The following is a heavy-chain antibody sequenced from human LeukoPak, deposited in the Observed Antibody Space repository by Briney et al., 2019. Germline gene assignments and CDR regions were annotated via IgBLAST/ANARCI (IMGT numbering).Heavy chain of an antibody. CDR2: IKQDGSEK. CDR3: ARDRSALYCTNGVCYMGDASDI. V-gene: IGHV3-7*01. Sequence: GGSLRLSCAASGFTFSSYWMSWVRQAPGKGLEWVANIKQDGSEKHYVDSVKGRFTISRDNAKNSLYLQMNSLRAEDTAVYYCARDRSALYCTNGVCYMGDASDIWGQGTMVTVSS. CDR1: GFTFSSYW. J-gene: IGHJ3*02. D-gene: IGHD2-8*01.